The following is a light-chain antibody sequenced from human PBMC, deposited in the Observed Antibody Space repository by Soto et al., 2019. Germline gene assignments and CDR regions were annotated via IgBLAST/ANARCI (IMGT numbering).Light chain of an antibody. CDR3: LQHNTYPYT. J-gene: IGKJ2*01. CDR2: GAS. V-gene: IGKV1-27*01. CDR1: QGISSF. Sequence: DIQMTQSPSSLSASVGDRVTITCRASQGISSFVAWYQQKPGKVPRLLISGASTLQSGVPSRFSGSGSGTDFTLTITSLQPEDVATYYCLQHNTYPYTFGQGTKLEIK.